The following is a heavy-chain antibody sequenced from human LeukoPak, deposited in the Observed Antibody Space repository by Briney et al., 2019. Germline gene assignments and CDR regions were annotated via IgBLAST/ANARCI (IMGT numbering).Heavy chain of an antibody. D-gene: IGHD6-19*01. CDR1: GFTFSNYW. J-gene: IGHJ4*02. Sequence: GGSLRLSCAASGFTFSNYWMTWVRQAPGKGLEWVANINRDGGERYYVDSVKGRFTISRDDAKSSLYLQMNSLRAEDTAVYYCARRIAVAGRGIFDYWGQGTLVTVSS. V-gene: IGHV3-7*03. CDR3: ARRIAVAGRGIFDY. CDR2: INRDGGER.